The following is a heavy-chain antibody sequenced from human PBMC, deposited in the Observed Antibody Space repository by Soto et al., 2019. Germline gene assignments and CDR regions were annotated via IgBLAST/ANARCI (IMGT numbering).Heavy chain of an antibody. V-gene: IGHV4-34*01. D-gene: IGHD3-3*01. CDR2: INHSGST. J-gene: IGHJ4*02. CDR1: GGSFSGYY. CDR3: AGGREVYYDFWSGYYTSYYFDY. Sequence: PSETLSLTCAVYGGSFSGYYWSWIRQPPGKGLEWIGEINHSGSTNYNPSLKSRVTISVDTSKNQFSLKLSSVTAADTAVYYCAGGREVYYDFWSGYYTSYYFDYWGQGTLVTVSS.